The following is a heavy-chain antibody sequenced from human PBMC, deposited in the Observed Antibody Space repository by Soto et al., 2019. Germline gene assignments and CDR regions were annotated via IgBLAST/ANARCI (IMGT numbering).Heavy chain of an antibody. CDR3: AKGHGYGFDY. CDR2: ISGSGGST. CDR1: GFTFSSHA. Sequence: GGSLRLSCAVAGFTFSSHAMNWVRQAPGKGLEWVSGISGSGGSTYHADSVKGRLTISRDNSKNTLYLQMNSLRAEDTAVYYCAKGHGYGFDYQGQISPFTVSS. D-gene: IGHD5-18*01. J-gene: IGHJ4*02. V-gene: IGHV3-23*01.